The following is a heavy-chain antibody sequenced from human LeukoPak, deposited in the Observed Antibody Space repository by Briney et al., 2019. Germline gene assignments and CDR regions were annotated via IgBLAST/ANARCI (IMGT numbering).Heavy chain of an antibody. CDR1: GFTFDDYA. D-gene: IGHD3-22*01. Sequence: PGGSLRLSCAASGFTFDDYAMHWVRQAPGKGLEWVSGISWNSGSIGYADSVKGRFTISRDNAKNSLYLQMNSLRAEDMALYYCAKARSDYYDSSGYYFDYWGQGTLVTVSS. V-gene: IGHV3-9*03. J-gene: IGHJ4*02. CDR3: AKARSDYYDSSGYYFDY. CDR2: ISWNSGSI.